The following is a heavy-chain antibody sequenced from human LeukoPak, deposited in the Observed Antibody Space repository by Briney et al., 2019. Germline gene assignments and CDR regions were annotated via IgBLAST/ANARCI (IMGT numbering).Heavy chain of an antibody. CDR2: IYYSGST. V-gene: IGHV4-39*07. J-gene: IGHJ4*02. D-gene: IGHD1-26*01. Sequence: SETLSLTCTVSGGSISSSSYYWGWIRQPPGKGLEWIGSIYYSGSTYYNPSLKSRVTISVDTSKNQFSLKLSSVTAGDTAVYYCARDPPHSWGQGTLVTVSS. CDR3: ARDPPHS. CDR1: GGSISSSSYY.